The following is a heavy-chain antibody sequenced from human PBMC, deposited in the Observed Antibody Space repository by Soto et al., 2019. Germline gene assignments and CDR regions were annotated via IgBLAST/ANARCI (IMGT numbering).Heavy chain of an antibody. D-gene: IGHD3-22*01. CDR2: IIPIFGTT. Sequence: QVHLMQSGAEVKKPGSSVKVSCKASGGTFGSDAITWVRQAPGQGLEWVGRIIPIFGTTNYAQNLQGRVTISADKSTLTAYMALHSLTSDDTALYYCARDRTDSGYYTNWLDPWGQGTQVTVSS. J-gene: IGHJ5*02. V-gene: IGHV1-69*06. CDR1: GGTFGSDA. CDR3: ARDRTDSGYYTNWLDP.